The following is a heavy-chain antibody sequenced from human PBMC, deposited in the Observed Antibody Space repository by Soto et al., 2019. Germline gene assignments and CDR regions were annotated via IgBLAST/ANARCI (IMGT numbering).Heavy chain of an antibody. CDR2: INGDGSST. CDR3: ARAPYGSSHF. V-gene: IGHV3-74*01. D-gene: IGHD3-3*02. CDR1: GFTFSNYW. J-gene: IGHJ4*01. Sequence: PGGSLRLSCAASGFTFSNYWMHWVRQAPGKGLVWVSRINGDGSSTSYADSMKGRFTISRDNAKNTLYLEMNSLRVEDTAVYYCARAPYGSSHFWRHGIPVNVSS.